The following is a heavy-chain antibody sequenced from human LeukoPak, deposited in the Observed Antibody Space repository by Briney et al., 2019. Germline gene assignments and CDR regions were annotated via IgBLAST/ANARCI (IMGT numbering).Heavy chain of an antibody. D-gene: IGHD6-6*01. CDR1: GGSISSSSYY. Sequence: SETLSLTCTVSGGSISSSSYYWGWIRQPPGKGLEWIGSIYYSGSTYHNPSLKSRVTISVDTSKNQFSLKLSSVTAADTAVYYCARGRAARPWYYYGMDVWGQGTTVTVSS. V-gene: IGHV4-39*01. J-gene: IGHJ6*02. CDR2: IYYSGST. CDR3: ARGRAARPWYYYGMDV.